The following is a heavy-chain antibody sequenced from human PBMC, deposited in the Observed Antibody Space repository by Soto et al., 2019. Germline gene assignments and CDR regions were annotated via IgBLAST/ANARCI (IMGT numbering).Heavy chain of an antibody. CDR3: ARGGLQNSDIFDY. J-gene: IGHJ4*02. CDR2: IRSSSSTI. V-gene: IGHV3-48*01. CDR1: GFTFSSYS. D-gene: IGHD5-12*01. Sequence: GGSLRLSCAASGFTFSSYSMSWVRQAPGKGLGWVSYIRSSSSTIYYADSVRGRYTISRDNDKNSLYLQMNSLRAEDTAVYYCARGGLQNSDIFDYWGQGTLVTVSS.